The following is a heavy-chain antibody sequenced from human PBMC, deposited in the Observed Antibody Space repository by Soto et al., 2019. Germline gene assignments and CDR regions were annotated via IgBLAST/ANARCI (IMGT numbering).Heavy chain of an antibody. CDR1: GGSFSGYY. J-gene: IGHJ4*02. CDR2: INHSGST. V-gene: IGHV4-34*01. Sequence: NPSETLSLTCAVYGGSFSGYYWSWIRQPPGKGLEWIGEINHSGSTNYNPSLKSRVTISVDTSKNQFSLKLSSVTAADTAVYYCARIDSSGWYVDYWGQGTLVTVSS. D-gene: IGHD6-19*01. CDR3: ARIDSSGWYVDY.